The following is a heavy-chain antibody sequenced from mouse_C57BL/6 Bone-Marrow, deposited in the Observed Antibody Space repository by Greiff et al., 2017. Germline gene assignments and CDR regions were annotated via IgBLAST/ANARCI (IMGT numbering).Heavy chain of an antibody. CDR3: ASSPYYYGSRDYAMDD. D-gene: IGHD1-1*01. J-gene: IGHJ4*01. CDR2: IRNTANGYTT. V-gene: IGHV7-3*01. CDR1: GFTFTDYY. Sequence: EVKLVESGGGLVQPGGSLSLSCAASGFTFTDYYMSWVRQPPGKALEWLGFIRNTANGYTTEYSASVKGRFTISRDNSQSILYLQMNALRAEDGATYYCASSPYYYGSRDYAMDDWGTGTSVTVSS.